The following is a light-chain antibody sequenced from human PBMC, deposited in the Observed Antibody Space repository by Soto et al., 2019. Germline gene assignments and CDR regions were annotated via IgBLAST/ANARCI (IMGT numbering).Light chain of an antibody. CDR1: QTVSST. V-gene: IGKV3-15*01. Sequence: EIVMTQSPATLSVSPGERATLSCRASQTVSSTLAWYQQKPGQAPRLLIYGASTRATGIPARFSGSGSGTEFTLTISSLQSDDFAGYYCQQYNNWPPYTFGQGTKLEIK. CDR3: QQYNNWPPYT. J-gene: IGKJ2*01. CDR2: GAS.